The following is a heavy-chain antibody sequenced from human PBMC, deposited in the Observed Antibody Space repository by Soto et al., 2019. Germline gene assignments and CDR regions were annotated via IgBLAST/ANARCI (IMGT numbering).Heavy chain of an antibody. CDR3: ARGAGGWNYYYAMDV. J-gene: IGHJ6*02. CDR1: AFMFRSYW. V-gene: IGHV3-7*03. Sequence: EVHLVESGGGLVQPGGSLRLSCAASAFMFRSYWMTWVRQAPGKGLEWVANINQDGSENLFVDSVKGRFTISRDNAQRSVYLQMNSLRAEDTAVYYCARGAGGWNYYYAMDVWGQGTTVTVS. D-gene: IGHD6-19*01. CDR2: INQDGSEN.